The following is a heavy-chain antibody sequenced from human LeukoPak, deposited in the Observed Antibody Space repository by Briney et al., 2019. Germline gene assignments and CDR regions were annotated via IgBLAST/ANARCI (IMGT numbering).Heavy chain of an antibody. J-gene: IGHJ4*02. Sequence: GRSLRLSCAASGFTFDDYAMHWVRQAPGKGLEWVSGISWNSGSIGYADSVKGRFTISRGNAKNSLYLQMNSLRAEDTALYYCAKDSHYSGSLSFDYWGQGTLVTVSS. CDR2: ISWNSGSI. CDR1: GFTFDDYA. V-gene: IGHV3-9*01. D-gene: IGHD1-26*01. CDR3: AKDSHYSGSLSFDY.